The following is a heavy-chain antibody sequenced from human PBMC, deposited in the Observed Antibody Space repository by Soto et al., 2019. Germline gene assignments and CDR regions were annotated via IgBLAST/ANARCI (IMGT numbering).Heavy chain of an antibody. CDR2: IYSGGST. V-gene: IGHV3-66*01. D-gene: IGHD6-13*01. CDR1: GFTVSSNY. J-gene: IGHJ6*02. CDR3: ASGVLSSSWYYYYYGMDV. Sequence: EVQLVESGGGLVQPGGSLRLSCAASGFTVSSNYMSWVRQAPGQGLEWVSIIYSGGSTYYADSVKGRFTISRDNSKNTLYLQMNSLRAEDTAVYYGASGVLSSSWYYYYYGMDVWGQGTTVTVSS.